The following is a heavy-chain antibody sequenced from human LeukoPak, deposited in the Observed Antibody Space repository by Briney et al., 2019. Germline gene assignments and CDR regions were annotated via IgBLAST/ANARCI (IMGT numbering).Heavy chain of an antibody. CDR2: IYHSGST. CDR3: ARGSRRISMDY. J-gene: IGHJ4*02. V-gene: IGHV4-4*02. CDR1: GGSISSSNW. Sequence: SETLSLTCAVSGGSISSSNWWSWVRQPPGKGLEWIGEIYHSGSTNYNPSLKSRVTISVDTSKNQFSLKLSSVTAADTAVYYCARGSRRISMDYWGQGTLVTVSS. D-gene: IGHD2/OR15-2a*01.